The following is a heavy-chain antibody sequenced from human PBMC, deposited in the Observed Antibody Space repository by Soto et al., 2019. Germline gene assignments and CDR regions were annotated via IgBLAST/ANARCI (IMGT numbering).Heavy chain of an antibody. J-gene: IGHJ4*02. CDR3: AQGGYSSSLYTPGDY. CDR1: GFTFSSYG. CDR2: ISYDGRTK. Sequence: QVQLVESGGGVVQPGRSLRLSCAASGFTFSSYGMHWVRQAPGKGLEWVAVISYDGRTKHYADSVKGRFTISRDNSENTMNLQRNSLRAEDTAVYYCAQGGYSSSLYTPGDYWGQGTLVTVSS. D-gene: IGHD6-13*01. V-gene: IGHV3-30*18.